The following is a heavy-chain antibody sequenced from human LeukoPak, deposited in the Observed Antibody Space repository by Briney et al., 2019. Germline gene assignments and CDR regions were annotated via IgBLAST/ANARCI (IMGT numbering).Heavy chain of an antibody. CDR3: ARGGGYGQTGCFDY. J-gene: IGHJ4*02. D-gene: IGHD5-12*01. Sequence: SETLSLACAVYGGSFSGYYWSWIRQPPGKGLEWIGEINHSGSTNYNPSLKSRVTISVDTSKNQFSLKLSSVTAADTAVYYCARGGGYGQTGCFDYWGQGTLVTVPS. CDR1: GGSFSGYY. CDR2: INHSGST. V-gene: IGHV4-34*01.